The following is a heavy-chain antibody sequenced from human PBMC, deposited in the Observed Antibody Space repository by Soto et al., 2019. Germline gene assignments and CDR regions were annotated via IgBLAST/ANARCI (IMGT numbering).Heavy chain of an antibody. D-gene: IGHD1-26*01. J-gene: IGHJ4*02. CDR2: IYYSGST. CDR1: GGSISSYY. CDR3: ARGPPWEVLDY. V-gene: IGHV4-59*01. Sequence: KTSETLSLTCTVSGGSISSYYWSWIRQPPGKGLEWIAYIYYSGSTNYNPSLKSRVTISVDTSKNQFSLKLSSVTAADTAVYYCARGPPWEVLDYWGQGTLVTVSS.